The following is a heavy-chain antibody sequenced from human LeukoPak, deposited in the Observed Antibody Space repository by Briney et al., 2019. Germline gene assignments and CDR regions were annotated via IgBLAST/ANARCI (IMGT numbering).Heavy chain of an antibody. D-gene: IGHD3-10*01. CDR1: GGTFSSYA. CDR2: INPSGGST. J-gene: IGHJ5*02. CDR3: ARVAVGGHWFDP. Sequence: ASVKVSCKASGGTFSSYAISWVRQAPGQGLEWMGIINPSGGSTSYAQKFQGRVTMSRDMSTNTVYMELSSLRSEDTAVYYCARVAVGGHWFDPWGQGTLVTVSS. V-gene: IGHV1-46*01.